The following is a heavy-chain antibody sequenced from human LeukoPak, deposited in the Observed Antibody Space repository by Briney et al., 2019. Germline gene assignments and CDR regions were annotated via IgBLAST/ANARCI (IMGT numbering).Heavy chain of an antibody. J-gene: IGHJ4*02. Sequence: ASVKVSCKASGYTFTGYYMHWVRQAPGQGLEWMGWINPNSGGTNYAQKFQGRVTMTRGTSISTAYMELSRLRSDDTAVYYCARSRLGGYYDSSGYYFPNPPVDYWGQGTLVTVSS. CDR3: ARSRLGGYYDSSGYYFPNPPVDY. CDR2: INPNSGGT. D-gene: IGHD3-22*01. CDR1: GYTFTGYY. V-gene: IGHV1-2*02.